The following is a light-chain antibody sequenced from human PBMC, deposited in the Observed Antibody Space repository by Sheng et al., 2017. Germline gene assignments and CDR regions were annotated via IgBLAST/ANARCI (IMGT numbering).Light chain of an antibody. V-gene: IGLV3-21*04. J-gene: IGLJ1*01. CDR2: YDS. CDR3: QVWDSSSDHYV. Sequence: SYELTQPPSVSVAPGETARITCGGNDLATKTVHWYQQKAGQAPVMVISYDSDRPSGIPERFSGSNSGNTATLTISRVEAGDEADYFCQVWDSSSDHYVFGTGTKVTVL. CDR1: DLATKT.